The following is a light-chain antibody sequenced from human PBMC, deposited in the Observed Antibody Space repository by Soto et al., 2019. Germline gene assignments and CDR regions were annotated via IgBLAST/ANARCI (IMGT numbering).Light chain of an antibody. Sequence: EIVMTQSPATGSVSPLEIATLSFMASQSVSIKLAWYHQNPVQAPRLLISDTTPRAPGIPAKFSCRGFGTEFTLTISSLQSEDFAVYYCQQYNNWPPITFGQGTRLEIK. CDR3: QQYNNWPPIT. CDR2: DTT. CDR1: QSVSIK. V-gene: IGKV3-15*01. J-gene: IGKJ5*01.